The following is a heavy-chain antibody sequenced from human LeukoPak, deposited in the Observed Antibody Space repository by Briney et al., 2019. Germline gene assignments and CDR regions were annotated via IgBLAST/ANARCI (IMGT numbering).Heavy chain of an antibody. J-gene: IGHJ6*04. CDR3: ARSRSENYYSGMDV. CDR2: IYHSGST. V-gene: IGHV4-4*02. CDR1: GGSISSSNW. Sequence: SGTLSLTCAVSGGSISSSNWWSWVRQPPGKGLEWIGEIYHSGSTNYNPSLKSRVTISVDKSKNQFSLKLSSVTAADTAVYYCARSRSENYYSGMDVWGKGTTVTVSS. D-gene: IGHD5-24*01.